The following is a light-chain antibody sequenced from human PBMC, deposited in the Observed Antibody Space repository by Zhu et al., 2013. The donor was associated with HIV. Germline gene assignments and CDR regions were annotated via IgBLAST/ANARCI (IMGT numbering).Light chain of an antibody. CDR2: HAS. J-gene: IGKJ1*01. Sequence: EVVLTQSPATLSFSPGERVTLSCRASQNVDIDLGWYQQRPGQAPRLLIYHASRRATGVPDKFSGSGSGTDFTLTISSLDPEDSAVYYCQQYGTSPRTFGQG. V-gene: IGKV3-11*01. CDR3: QQYGTSPRT. CDR1: QNVDID.